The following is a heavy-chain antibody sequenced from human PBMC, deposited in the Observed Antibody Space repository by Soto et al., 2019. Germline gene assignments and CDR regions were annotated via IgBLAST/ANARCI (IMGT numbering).Heavy chain of an antibody. J-gene: IGHJ4*02. CDR2: ITDTGGDA. D-gene: IGHD3-3*01. V-gene: IGHV3-23*01. CDR3: ARGSADSCPWSRIFDF. CDR1: GFTFGSRA. Sequence: EVQLLESGGDLVQPGGSLRLSCVASGFTFGSRAMSWVRQAPGKGLEWVSTITDTGGDAKYADSVRGRFTISRDNSKNTLNLQMSSLRAEDSAVDYCARGSADSCPWSRIFDFWGRGTLVTVSS.